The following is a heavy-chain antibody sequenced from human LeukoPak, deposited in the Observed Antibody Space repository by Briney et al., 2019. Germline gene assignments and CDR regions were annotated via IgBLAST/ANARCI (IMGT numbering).Heavy chain of an antibody. CDR3: TREPTVTIL. D-gene: IGHD4-11*01. CDR2: ISSSSTYI. Sequence: GGSLRLSCAASGFTFSRYSMNWVRQTPGKGLEWVSSISSSSTYIYYADSVKGRFTIPRDNAKNSLYLQMNSLRADDTAVYYCTREPTVTILWGQGTLVTVSS. J-gene: IGHJ4*02. V-gene: IGHV3-21*01. CDR1: GFTFSRYS.